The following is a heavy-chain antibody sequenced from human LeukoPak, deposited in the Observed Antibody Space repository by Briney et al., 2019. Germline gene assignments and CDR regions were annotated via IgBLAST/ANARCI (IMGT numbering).Heavy chain of an antibody. D-gene: IGHD3-10*01. CDR2: ISGSGGST. CDR3: AKDGSGRDEPYYFDY. V-gene: IGHV3-23*01. J-gene: IGHJ4*02. CDR1: GFTFSSYA. Sequence: GGSLRLSCAASGFTFSSYAMSWVRQAPGKGLEWVSAISGSGGSTYYADSVKGRCTISRDNSKNTLYLQMNSLSAEDTAVYYCAKDGSGRDEPYYFDYWGQGTLVTVSS.